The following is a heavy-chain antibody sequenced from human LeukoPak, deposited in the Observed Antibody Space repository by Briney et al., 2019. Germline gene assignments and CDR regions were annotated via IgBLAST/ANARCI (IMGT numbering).Heavy chain of an antibody. CDR3: ARLRVTGYGPDN. CDR1: GFTFSTYW. V-gene: IGHV3-7*01. J-gene: IGHJ4*02. D-gene: IGHD3-9*01. CDR2: INHDGSDK. Sequence: GGSLRLSCAASGFTFSTYWMTWVRRAPGKGLEWVAHINHDGSDKYYVRSVKGRFTISRDNGKNSLYLQMNSQRAEDTAVYYCARLRVTGYGPDNWGQGTLVTVSS.